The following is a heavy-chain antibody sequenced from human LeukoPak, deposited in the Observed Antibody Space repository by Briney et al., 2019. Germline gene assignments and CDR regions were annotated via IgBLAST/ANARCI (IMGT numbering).Heavy chain of an antibody. CDR3: ASRGYCSGARCPFDY. D-gene: IGHD2-15*01. Sequence: GASVKVSCKASGYTFTSYGISWVRQAPGQGLEWMGWISAYNGNTNYAQKLQGRVTMTTDTSTSTAYMELRSLRSDDTAVYYCASRGYCSGARCPFDYWGQGTLVTVSS. V-gene: IGHV1-18*01. CDR1: GYTFTSYG. CDR2: ISAYNGNT. J-gene: IGHJ4*02.